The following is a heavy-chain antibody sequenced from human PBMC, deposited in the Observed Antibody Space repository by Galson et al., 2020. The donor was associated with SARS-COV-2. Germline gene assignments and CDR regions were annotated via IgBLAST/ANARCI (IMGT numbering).Heavy chain of an antibody. Sequence: SETLSLTCSVSGGSITSGRYYWSWIRQHPGKGLEWIGHIYHSGSTYYNPSLKSRVTIAVDTSNTQFSLNLNSVTAADTAVYYCASWTYFYNALDVWGQGTTVTVSS. D-gene: IGHD3-3*01. V-gene: IGHV4-31*03. J-gene: IGHJ6*02. CDR3: ASWTYFYNALDV. CDR1: GGSITSGRYY. CDR2: IYHSGST.